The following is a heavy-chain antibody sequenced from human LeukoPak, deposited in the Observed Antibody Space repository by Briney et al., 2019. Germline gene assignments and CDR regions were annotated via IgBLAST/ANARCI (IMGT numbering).Heavy chain of an antibody. CDR1: GGSISSYY. J-gene: IGHJ5*02. V-gene: IGHV4-59*01. CDR2: IYYSGST. CDR3: AREVAITVANWFDP. D-gene: IGHD3-22*01. Sequence: SETLSLTCTVSGGSISSYYWSWIRQPPGKGLEWIGYIYYSGSTNYNPSLKSRVTISVDTSKNQFSLKLSSVTAADTAVYYCAREVAITVANWFDPWGQGTLVTVSS.